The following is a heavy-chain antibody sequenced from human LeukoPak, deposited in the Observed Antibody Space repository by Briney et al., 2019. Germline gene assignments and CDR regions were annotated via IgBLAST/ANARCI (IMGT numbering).Heavy chain of an antibody. CDR3: AKDLDTGYKYYYYGMDV. J-gene: IGHJ6*04. V-gene: IGHV3-30*18. CDR2: ISYDGSNK. CDR1: GFTFSSYG. D-gene: IGHD3-9*01. Sequence: GRSLRLSCAAPGFTFSSYGMHWVRQAPGKGLEWVAVISYDGSNKYYADSVKGRFTISRDNSKNTLYLQTNSLRAEDTAVYYCAKDLDTGYKYYYYGMDVWGKGTTVTVSS.